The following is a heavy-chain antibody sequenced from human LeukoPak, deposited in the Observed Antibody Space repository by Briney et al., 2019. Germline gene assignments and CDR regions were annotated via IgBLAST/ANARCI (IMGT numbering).Heavy chain of an antibody. CDR3: ARQEDSSGYYYYY. CDR2: INVGNGDT. J-gene: IGHJ4*02. V-gene: IGHV1-3*01. Sequence: ASVKVSCKASGGTFSSYAISWVRQAPGQRLEWMGWINVGNGDTKYSQKFQGRVTMTRDTSTSTVSMELSSLRSEDTAVYFCARQEDSSGYYYYYWGQGTLVTVSS. CDR1: GGTFSSYA. D-gene: IGHD3-22*01.